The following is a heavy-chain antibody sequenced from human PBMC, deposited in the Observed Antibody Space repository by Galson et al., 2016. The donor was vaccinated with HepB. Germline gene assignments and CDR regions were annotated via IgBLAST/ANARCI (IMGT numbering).Heavy chain of an antibody. D-gene: IGHD1-1*01. CDR3: GRWNEGLDY. CDR2: IYYNGHA. V-gene: IGHV4-59*01. CDR1: GDSLIHYY. Sequence: ETLSLTCTVSGDSLIHYYWGWIRQPPGKGLEWIGHIYYNGHANYNLSLTSRLSMSVDTSNNQFSLKLSSVTSADTAVYYCGRWNEGLDYWGQGTLVTVSS. J-gene: IGHJ4*02.